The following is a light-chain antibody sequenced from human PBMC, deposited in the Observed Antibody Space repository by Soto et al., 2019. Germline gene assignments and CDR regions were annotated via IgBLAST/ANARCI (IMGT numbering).Light chain of an antibody. Sequence: QSVLTQPPSVSGAPGQRVTISCTGSSSNIGAGFDVHWYHQIAGTAPKLLIYGNSNRPSGVPDRFSGSKSGTSASLAINVLQAEDEAHYYCQSYDNSLSGSGVFGGGTKVTVL. V-gene: IGLV1-40*01. CDR3: QSYDNSLSGSGV. CDR2: GNS. J-gene: IGLJ3*02. CDR1: SSNIGAGFD.